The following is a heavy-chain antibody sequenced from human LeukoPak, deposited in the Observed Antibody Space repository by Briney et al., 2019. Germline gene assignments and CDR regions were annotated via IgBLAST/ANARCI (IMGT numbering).Heavy chain of an antibody. Sequence: GSPRLSCAASGFTFISYSMNWVRQAPGKGLEWVSSISSSSSYIYYADSVKGRFTISRDNAKNSLYLQMNSLRAEDTAVYYCARFGDTAIYDYWGQGTLVTVSS. D-gene: IGHD5-18*01. V-gene: IGHV3-21*01. CDR2: ISSSSSYI. J-gene: IGHJ4*02. CDR1: GFTFISYS. CDR3: ARFGDTAIYDY.